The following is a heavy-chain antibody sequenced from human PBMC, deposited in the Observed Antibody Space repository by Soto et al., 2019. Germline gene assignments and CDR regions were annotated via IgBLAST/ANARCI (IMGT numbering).Heavy chain of an antibody. J-gene: IGHJ5*02. V-gene: IGHV4-61*03. CDR1: GGSVSSGNYN. CDR2: IYYSGST. Sequence: SETLSLTCTVSGGSVSSGNYNWGWIRQPPGKGPEWIGYIYYSGSTRFNPSLNSRLTISVDTSKNHFSLKLTSVNAADTAVYYCARGRNNWFDPWGQGTLVTVSS. CDR3: ARGRNNWFDP.